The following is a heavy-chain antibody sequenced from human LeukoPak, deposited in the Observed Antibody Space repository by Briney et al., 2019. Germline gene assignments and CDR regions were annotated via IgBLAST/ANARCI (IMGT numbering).Heavy chain of an antibody. CDR2: IIPIFGIA. V-gene: IGHV1-69*04. J-gene: IGHJ4*02. Sequence: GASVKVSCKASGGTFSSYAISWVRQAPGQGLEWMGRIIPIFGIANYAQKFQGRVTITADKSTSTAYMELSSLRSEDTAVYYCARDVRGTFDYWGQGTLVTVPS. D-gene: IGHD3-10*02. CDR3: ARDVRGTFDY. CDR1: GGTFSSYA.